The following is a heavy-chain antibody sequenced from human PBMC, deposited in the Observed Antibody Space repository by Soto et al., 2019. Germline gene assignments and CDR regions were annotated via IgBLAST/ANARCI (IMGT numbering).Heavy chain of an antibody. Sequence: QVRLQESGPKLVRPSQTLSLTCSVSGVSINRGDYYWSWIRQSPGRGLEWIGSIYYNGDTNYNPSLGSRVTMSVDTSKNKFFLDLTSVVAADTAVYFCAREGGYFVQVPYYWGQGTLITVSS. CDR1: GVSINRGDYY. D-gene: IGHD3-9*01. V-gene: IGHV4-30-4*01. CDR2: IYYNGDT. CDR3: AREGGYFVQVPYY. J-gene: IGHJ4*02.